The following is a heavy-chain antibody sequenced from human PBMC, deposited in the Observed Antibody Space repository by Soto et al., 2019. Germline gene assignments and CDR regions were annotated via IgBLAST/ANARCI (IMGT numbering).Heavy chain of an antibody. V-gene: IGHV4-39*01. CDR2: IHYSGST. Sequence: SETLSLTCTVSGGSISSSSYYWGWIRQPPGKGLEWIGSIHYSGSTYYNPSLKSRVTISVDTSKNQFSLKLSSVTAADTAVYYCARRGGSGWYNWFDPWGQGTLVTVSS. J-gene: IGHJ5*02. D-gene: IGHD6-19*01. CDR1: GGSISSSSYY. CDR3: ARRGGSGWYNWFDP.